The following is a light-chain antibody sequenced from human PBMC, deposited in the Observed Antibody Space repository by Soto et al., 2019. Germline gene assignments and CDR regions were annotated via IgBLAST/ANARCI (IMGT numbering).Light chain of an antibody. CDR1: SSNIGAGYH. Sequence: QSVLTQPPSVSGAPGQRVTISCTGSSSNIGAGYHVHWYQQLPGTAPKLLIYGTSNRPSGVPDRFSGSKSGTSASLAITGLQAEDEADYYCQSYDSSLSGSVFDGGTKLTVL. V-gene: IGLV1-40*01. J-gene: IGLJ2*01. CDR3: QSYDSSLSGSV. CDR2: GTS.